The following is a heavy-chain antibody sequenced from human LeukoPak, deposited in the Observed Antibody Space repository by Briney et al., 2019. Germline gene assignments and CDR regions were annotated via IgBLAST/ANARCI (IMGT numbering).Heavy chain of an antibody. CDR2: INPSGGST. J-gene: IGHJ4*02. V-gene: IGHV1-46*01. Sequence: ASVKVSCKASGYTFTSYYMHWVRQAPGQGLEWMGIINPSGGSTSYAQKFQGRVTMTRDTSTSTVYMELSSLRSEDTAVYYCARSAPGSGDPYYFDYWGQGTLVTVSP. CDR3: ARSAPGSGDPYYFDY. CDR1: GYTFTSYY. D-gene: IGHD3-10*01.